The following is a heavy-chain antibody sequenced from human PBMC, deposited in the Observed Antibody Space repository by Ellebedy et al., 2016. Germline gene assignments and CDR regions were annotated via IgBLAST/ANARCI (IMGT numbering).Heavy chain of an antibody. CDR3: ARVKYSSSPPDY. D-gene: IGHD6-6*01. Sequence: SETLSLTCAISGDSVSINSGGWNWIRQSPERGLEWLGRTYYGSKWSYDYAVSVKSRVAINPDTAKNQFSLKLSSVTAADTAVYYCARVKYSSSPPDYWGQGTLATVSS. J-gene: IGHJ4*02. CDR1: GDSVSINSGG. CDR2: TYYGSKWSY. V-gene: IGHV6-1*01.